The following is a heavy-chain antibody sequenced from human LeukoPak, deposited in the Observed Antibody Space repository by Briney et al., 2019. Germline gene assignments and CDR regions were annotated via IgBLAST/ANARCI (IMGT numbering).Heavy chain of an antibody. Sequence: ASVKVSCKASGYTFTGYYMHWVRQAPGQGLEWMGWINTNTGNPTYAQGFTGRFVFSLDTSVSTAYLQISSLKAEDTAVYYCARVGGRCSSTSCFRGKTFAYWGQGTLVTVSS. CDR1: GYTFTGYY. V-gene: IGHV7-4-1*02. D-gene: IGHD2-2*01. CDR3: ARVGGRCSSTSCFRGKTFAY. J-gene: IGHJ4*02. CDR2: INTNTGNP.